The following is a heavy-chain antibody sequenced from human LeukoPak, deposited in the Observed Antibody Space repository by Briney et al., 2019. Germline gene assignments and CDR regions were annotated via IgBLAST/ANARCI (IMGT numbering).Heavy chain of an antibody. J-gene: IGHJ4*02. CDR2: IIPIFGTA. D-gene: IGHD6-13*01. CDR1: GGTFSSYA. CDR3: ARGRHIASTGFFDY. V-gene: IGHV1-69*13. Sequence: SVKVSCKASGGTFSSYAISWVRQAPGQGLEWMGGIIPIFGTANYAQKFQGRVTITADESTSTAYMELSSLRSEDTAVYYCARGRHIASTGFFDYWGQGTLATVSS.